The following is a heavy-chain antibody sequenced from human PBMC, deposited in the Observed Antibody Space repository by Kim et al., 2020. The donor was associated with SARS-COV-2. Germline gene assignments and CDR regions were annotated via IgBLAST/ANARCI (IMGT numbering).Heavy chain of an antibody. CDR1: GFTFSSYA. CDR2: ISGSGGST. V-gene: IGHV3-23*01. CDR3: AKANSGTTGTPVVVVPAAMRDAFDI. Sequence: GGSLRLSCAASGFTFSSYAMSWVRQAPGKGLEWVSAISGSGGSTYYADSVKGRFTISRDNSKNTLYLQMNSLRAEDTAVYYCAKANSGTTGTPVVVVPAAMRDAFDIWGQGTMVTVSS. J-gene: IGHJ3*02. D-gene: IGHD2-2*01.